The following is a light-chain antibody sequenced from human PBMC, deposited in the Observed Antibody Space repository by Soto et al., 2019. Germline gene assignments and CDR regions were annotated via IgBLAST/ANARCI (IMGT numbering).Light chain of an antibody. Sequence: QSVLTQSPSASASLGASVKLTCTLSSEHSDYGIAWHQQQPDKGPRYLMKLNRDGSHNKGDGIPDRFSGSNSGAERYLIISSLQSDDEADYYCQTWDTVVVFGGGTKVTVL. J-gene: IGLJ2*01. CDR2: LNRDGSH. CDR3: QTWDTVVV. CDR1: SEHSDYG. V-gene: IGLV4-69*01.